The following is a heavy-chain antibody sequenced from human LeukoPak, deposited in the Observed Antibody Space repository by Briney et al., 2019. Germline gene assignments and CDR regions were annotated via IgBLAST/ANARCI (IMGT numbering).Heavy chain of an antibody. Sequence: GGSLRLSCAASGFTFNRYGMHWVRQAPGKGLEWVAYIGHGGSNKYYADSVKGRFTISRDSSKDTLYLQMNSLRAEDTAVYYCARDVRIVYYDRSPDYWGQGTLVTVSS. V-gene: IGHV3-30*02. J-gene: IGHJ4*02. CDR2: IGHGGSNK. CDR1: GFTFNRYG. CDR3: ARDVRIVYYDRSPDY. D-gene: IGHD3-22*01.